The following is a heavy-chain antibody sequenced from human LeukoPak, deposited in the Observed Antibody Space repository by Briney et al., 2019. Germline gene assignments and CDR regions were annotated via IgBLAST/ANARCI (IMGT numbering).Heavy chain of an antibody. CDR2: IYYSGST. V-gene: IGHV4-59*08. Sequence: PSETLSLTCTVSGVSISSYYWSWIRQPPGKGLEWIEYIYYSGSTNYNPSLKSRVTISVDTSKNQFSLKLSSVTAADTAVYYCARHLPYGSGSYYDPWGQGTLVTVSS. CDR3: ARHLPYGSGSYYDP. J-gene: IGHJ5*02. CDR1: GVSISSYY. D-gene: IGHD3-10*01.